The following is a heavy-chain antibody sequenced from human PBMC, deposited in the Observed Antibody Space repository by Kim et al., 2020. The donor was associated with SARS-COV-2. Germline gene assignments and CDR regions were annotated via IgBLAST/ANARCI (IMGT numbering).Heavy chain of an antibody. J-gene: IGHJ4*02. CDR3: AKARGVAYGTYLFDS. V-gene: IGHV3-23*01. Sequence: ADSVKVRFTISRENSENTMSLQMNSLGAEDTAIYYCAKARGVAYGTYLFDSWGQGTQVTVSS. D-gene: IGHD4-17*01.